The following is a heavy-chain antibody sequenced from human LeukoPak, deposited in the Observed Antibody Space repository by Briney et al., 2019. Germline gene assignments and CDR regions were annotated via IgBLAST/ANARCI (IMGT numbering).Heavy chain of an antibody. Sequence: GGSLRLSSAASGFTFARYSMNWVRQAPGKGLEWVSSISSSSSNIYYADSVTGRFTISRDNAKNSLYLQMNSLRAEDTAVYYCVRAVEYYYDSSGYAVDYWGQGTLVTVSS. CDR3: VRAVEYYYDSSGYAVDY. D-gene: IGHD3-22*01. CDR1: GFTFARYS. V-gene: IGHV3-21*01. CDR2: ISSSSSNI. J-gene: IGHJ4*02.